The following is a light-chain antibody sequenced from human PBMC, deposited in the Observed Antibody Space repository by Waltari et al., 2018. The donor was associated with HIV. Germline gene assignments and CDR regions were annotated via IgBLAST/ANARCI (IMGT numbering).Light chain of an antibody. J-gene: IGLJ2*01. CDR2: RFR. CDR1: GSDIGTSED. V-gene: IGLV2-14*01. Sequence: QSALTQPASVSGSPGQSITISSAGTGSDIGTSEDISWYQQHPDRDPKLLIYRFRARPSGISSRVSGSKIGTTASLTISGLQDDDEADYFGACYTNNGGIFGGGTRVTVL. CDR3: ACYTNNGGI.